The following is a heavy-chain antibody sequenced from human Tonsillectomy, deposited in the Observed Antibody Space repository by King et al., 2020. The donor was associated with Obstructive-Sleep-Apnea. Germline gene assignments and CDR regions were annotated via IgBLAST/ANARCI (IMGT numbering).Heavy chain of an antibody. V-gene: IGHV4-59*08. CDR3: ARHRGVEDYGGYGDYFDY. D-gene: IGHD5-12*01. CDR1: GGSISNYY. Sequence: VQLQESGPGLVKPSETLSLTCTVSGGSISNYYWSWIRQPPGKGLEWIGYMYYSGNTNFNPSLKSRVTISADTSKIQFSLRLSSVTAADTAEYYCARHRGVEDYGGYGDYFDYWGQGTQVTVSS. J-gene: IGHJ4*02. CDR2: MYYSGNT.